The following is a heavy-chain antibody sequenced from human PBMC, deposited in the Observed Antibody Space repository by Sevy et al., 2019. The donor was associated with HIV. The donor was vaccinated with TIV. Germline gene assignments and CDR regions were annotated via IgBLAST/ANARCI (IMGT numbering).Heavy chain of an antibody. CDR2: FDPEDGET. CDR3: ATPKYVGYDYESLDI. CDR1: GYTLTKLS. V-gene: IGHV1-24*01. J-gene: IGHJ3*02. Sequence: ASVKVSCKVSGYTLTKLSMHWVRQAPGKGLEWMGGFDPEDGETIYAQKFQGRVTMTEDTSTDTAYMELSSLRSEDTAVYYSATPKYVGYDYESLDIWGQGTMVTLSS. D-gene: IGHD5-12*01.